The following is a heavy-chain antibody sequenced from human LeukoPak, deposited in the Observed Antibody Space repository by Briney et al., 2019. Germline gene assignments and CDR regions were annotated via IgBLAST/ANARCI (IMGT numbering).Heavy chain of an antibody. V-gene: IGHV1-46*01. J-gene: IGHJ4*02. CDR2: IYPRDGST. CDR1: GYSFTINY. Sequence: ASVNVSCKASGYSFTINYIHWVRQAPGQGLEWMGMIYPRDGSTSYAQKFQGRVTVTRDTSTSTVHMELSGLRSEDTAVYYCARDQEAFDYWGQGTLVTVSS. CDR3: ARDQEAFDY.